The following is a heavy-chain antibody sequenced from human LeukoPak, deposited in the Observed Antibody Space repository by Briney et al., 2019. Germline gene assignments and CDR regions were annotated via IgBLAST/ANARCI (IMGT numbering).Heavy chain of an antibody. CDR2: INHSGST. D-gene: IGHD1-26*01. J-gene: IGHJ4*02. CDR3: ARGRPKATTSFDY. V-gene: IGHV4-34*01. Sequence: SETLSLTCAVYGGSFSGYYWSWIRQPPGKGLEWIGEINHSGSTNYNPSLKSRVTISVDTSKNQFSLKLSSVTAADTAVYYCARGRPKATTSFDYWGQGTLVTVSS. CDR1: GGSFSGYY.